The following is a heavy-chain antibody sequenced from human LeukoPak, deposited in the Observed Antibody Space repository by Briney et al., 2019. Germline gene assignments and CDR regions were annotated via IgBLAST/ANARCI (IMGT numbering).Heavy chain of an antibody. D-gene: IGHD3-16*01. J-gene: IGHJ6*02. CDR1: GFTFSFYW. CDR3: ARGRGILDV. CDR2: IKEDGSEK. Sequence: PGGSLRLSCAASGFTFSFYWMSGVRQAPGKGLECVANIKEDGSEKSSVDSVKGRFTISRDNAKNSMYLQMNILRAEDTAVNYCARGRGILDVWGQGTTVTVSS. V-gene: IGHV3-7*04.